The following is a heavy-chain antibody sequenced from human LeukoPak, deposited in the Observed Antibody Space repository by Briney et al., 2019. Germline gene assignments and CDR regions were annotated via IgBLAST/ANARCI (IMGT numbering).Heavy chain of an antibody. J-gene: IGHJ4*02. V-gene: IGHV4-59*08. CDR3: ARRIAVPGSYYFDY. D-gene: IGHD6-13*01. CDR2: ICFTGHT. CDR1: GVSISSYY. Sequence: SETLSLTCTVSGVSISSYYWTWIREPPGKGLVWVGFICFTGHTNYNPSLKSRDTLSLDTSKNQFSLSLSSVTAADTPVYYCARRIAVPGSYYFDYWGQGTLVTVSS.